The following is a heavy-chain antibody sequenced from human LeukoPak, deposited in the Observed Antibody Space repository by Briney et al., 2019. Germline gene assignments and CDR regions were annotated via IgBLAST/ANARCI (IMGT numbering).Heavy chain of an antibody. D-gene: IGHD1-26*01. CDR2: IKQDGSEK. V-gene: IGHV3-7*01. J-gene: IGHJ3*02. CDR3: ARDGLGGSYSDAAFDI. CDR1: GFTFSSYW. Sequence: GGSLRLSCAASGFTFSSYWMSWVRQAPGKGLEWVANIKQDGSEKYYVDSVKGRFTISRDNAKNSLYLQMNSLRAEDTAVYYCARDGLGGSYSDAAFDIWGQGTMVTVSS.